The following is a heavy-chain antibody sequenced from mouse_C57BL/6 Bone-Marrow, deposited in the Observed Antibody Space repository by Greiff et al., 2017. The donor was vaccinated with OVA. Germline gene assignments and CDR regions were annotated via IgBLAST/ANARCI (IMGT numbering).Heavy chain of an antibody. CDR1: GYSFTDYY. CDR3: AGGIDYEEAWFAY. D-gene: IGHD2-4*01. CDR2: INPYNGGT. V-gene: IGHV1-19*01. Sequence: EVQLVESGPVLVKPGASVKMSCKASGYSFTDYYMNWVKQSHGKSLEWIGVINPYNGGTSYNQKIKGKATLTVDKSSSTAFLALNNLTSEDSTVYYCAGGIDYEEAWFAYWGQGTLVTVSA. J-gene: IGHJ3*01.